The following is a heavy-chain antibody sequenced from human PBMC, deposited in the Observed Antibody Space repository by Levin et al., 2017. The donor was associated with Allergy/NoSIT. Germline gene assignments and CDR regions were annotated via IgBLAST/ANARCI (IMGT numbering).Heavy chain of an antibody. V-gene: IGHV3-23*01. Sequence: GGSLRLSCAASGFPFTTYALGWVRQAPGKGLEWVSVISASGGSTDYADSVKGRFTISRDNSKNTLYLQMNSLRADDTAVYYCAKGPFSSSSRGYYFDFWGQGALVTVSS. CDR1: GFPFTTYA. D-gene: IGHD6-6*01. CDR2: ISASGGST. J-gene: IGHJ4*02. CDR3: AKGPFSSSSRGYYFDF.